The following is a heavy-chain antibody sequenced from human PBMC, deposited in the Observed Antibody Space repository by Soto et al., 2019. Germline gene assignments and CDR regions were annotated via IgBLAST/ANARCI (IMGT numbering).Heavy chain of an antibody. CDR1: GFTFSSYW. V-gene: IGHV3-74*01. CDR3: ARGHAPTPDYYDSGVAFDI. Sequence: GGSLRLSCAASGFTFSSYWMHWVRQAPGKGLVWVSRINSDGSSTSYADSVKGRFTISRDNAKNTLYLQMNSLRAEDTAVYYCARGHAPTPDYYDSGVAFDIWGQGTMVTVSS. D-gene: IGHD3-22*01. J-gene: IGHJ3*02. CDR2: INSDGSST.